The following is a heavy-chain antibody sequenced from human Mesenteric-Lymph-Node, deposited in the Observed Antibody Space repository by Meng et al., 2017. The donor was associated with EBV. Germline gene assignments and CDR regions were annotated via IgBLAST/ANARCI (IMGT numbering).Heavy chain of an antibody. Sequence: QVQLQESGPGLVKPSETLSLTCTVSGGSISSYYWSWIRQPPGKGLEWIGYIYYSGSTNYNPSLKSRVTISVDTSKNQFSLKLSSVTAADTAVHYCARATGSRVDYWGQGTLVTVSS. CDR1: GGSISSYY. V-gene: IGHV4-59*01. J-gene: IGHJ4*02. CDR2: IYYSGST. CDR3: ARATGSRVDY.